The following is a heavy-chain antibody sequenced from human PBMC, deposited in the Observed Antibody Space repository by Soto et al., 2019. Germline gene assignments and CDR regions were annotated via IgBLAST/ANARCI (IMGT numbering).Heavy chain of an antibody. D-gene: IGHD6-6*01. CDR2: IFYSGST. CDR1: GGPISGDYY. J-gene: IGHJ4*02. Sequence: PSETLSLTCNVSGGPISGDYYWTWIRQPPGKGLEWIGYIFYSGSTYYNPSLKSRVTMSVDTSKNQFSLKLSSVTAADTAVYYCARPAGIAARPFFDYWGQGTLVTVSS. V-gene: IGHV4-30-4*01. CDR3: ARPAGIAARPFFDY.